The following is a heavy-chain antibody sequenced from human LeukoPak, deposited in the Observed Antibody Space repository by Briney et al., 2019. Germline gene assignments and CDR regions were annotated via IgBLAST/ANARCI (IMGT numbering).Heavy chain of an antibody. Sequence: ASVKVSCKASGYTFTGYYMHWVRQAPGQGLEWMGWINPNSGGTNYAQKFQGRVTMTRDTSISTAYMELSRLRSDDTAVYYCARRWFGELEYYFDYWGQGTLVTVSS. CDR3: ARRWFGELEYYFDY. V-gene: IGHV1-2*02. D-gene: IGHD3-10*01. J-gene: IGHJ4*02. CDR1: GYTFTGYY. CDR2: INPNSGGT.